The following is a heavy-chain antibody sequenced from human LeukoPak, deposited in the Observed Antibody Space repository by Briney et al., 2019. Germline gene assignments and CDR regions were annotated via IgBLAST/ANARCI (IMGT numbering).Heavy chain of an antibody. V-gene: IGHV1-46*01. D-gene: IGHD3-9*01. J-gene: IGHJ6*02. CDR3: ARDRDILTSMDV. Sequence: ASVKVSCKTSGYTFTSYYMHWVRQAPGQGLEWMGIINPSGGSTSYAQKFQGRVTMTGDTSTSTVYMELSSLRSEDTAVYYCARDRDILTSMDVWGQGTTVTVSS. CDR1: GYTFTSYY. CDR2: INPSGGST.